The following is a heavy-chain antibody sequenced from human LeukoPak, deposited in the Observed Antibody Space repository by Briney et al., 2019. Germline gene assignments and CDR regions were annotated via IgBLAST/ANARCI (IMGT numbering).Heavy chain of an antibody. CDR3: ARDLPYYFDS. CDR2: INPKSGGT. Sequence: ASVKVSCKASGYTFTGYYMHWVRQAPGQGLEWMGWINPKSGGTNYAQKFQGRVTMTRDTSISTAYMELSRLRPDDTAVYHCARDLPYYFDSWGQGTLVTVSS. J-gene: IGHJ4*02. CDR1: GYTFTGYY. V-gene: IGHV1-2*02.